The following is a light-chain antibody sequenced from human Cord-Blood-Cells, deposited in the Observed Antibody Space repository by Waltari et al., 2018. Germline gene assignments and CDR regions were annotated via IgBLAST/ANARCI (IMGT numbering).Light chain of an antibody. CDR2: EVS. V-gene: IGLV2-8*01. CDR1: SSAVGGYNH. Sequence: QSALTKPPSASGSPGRYVTIPCNGPSSAVGGYNHASRYQQHPGKAPKLMIYEVSKRPSGVPDRFSGSKSGNTASLTVSGLQAEDEADYYCSSYAGSNNFVVFGGGTKLTVL. J-gene: IGLJ2*01. CDR3: SSYAGSNNFVV.